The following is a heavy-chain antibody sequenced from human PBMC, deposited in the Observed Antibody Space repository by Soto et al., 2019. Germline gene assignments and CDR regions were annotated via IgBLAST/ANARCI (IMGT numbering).Heavy chain of an antibody. V-gene: IGHV3-74*01. CDR1: GFTFSNYW. Sequence: EVQLVESGGGLVQPGGSLRLSCVASGFTFSNYWMYWVRQAPGEGLVWVSRINSDGSVSSYADSVKGRLTISRDNVKNTLYLQMDGLRAEDTAVYYCVRGDCVGGTCYSLAGSFYYDMDVWGKGTTVTVFS. D-gene: IGHD2-15*01. J-gene: IGHJ6*03. CDR2: INSDGSVS. CDR3: VRGDCVGGTCYSLAGSFYYDMDV.